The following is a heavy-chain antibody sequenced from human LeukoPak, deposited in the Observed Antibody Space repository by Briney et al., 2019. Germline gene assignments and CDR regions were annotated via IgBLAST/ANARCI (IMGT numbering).Heavy chain of an antibody. Sequence: PGGSLRLTCAASGFTFSNYGMHWVRQAPGKGLEWVAVISYDGSSKKYADSVKGRFTISRDNSKNTLYLQMNSLRTEDTAVYYCVKWGNLDRDMVIEVFFDYWGQGTLVTVSS. CDR2: ISYDGSSK. CDR1: GFTFSNYG. V-gene: IGHV3-30*18. J-gene: IGHJ4*02. CDR3: VKWGNLDRDMVIEVFFDY. D-gene: IGHD5-18*01.